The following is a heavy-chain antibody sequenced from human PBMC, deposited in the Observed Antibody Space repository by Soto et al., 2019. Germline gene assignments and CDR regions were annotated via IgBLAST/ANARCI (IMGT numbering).Heavy chain of an antibody. J-gene: IGHJ5*02. D-gene: IGHD6-6*01. CDR2: ISAYNGNT. V-gene: IGHV1-18*01. Sequence: GASVKVSCKASGYTFTSYGSSWVRQAPGQGLEWMGWISAYNGNTNYAQKLQGRVTTTTDTSTSTAYMELRSLRSDDTAVYYCARDPMYSSSSRNWFDPWGQGTLVTVSS. CDR3: ARDPMYSSSSRNWFDP. CDR1: GYTFTSYG.